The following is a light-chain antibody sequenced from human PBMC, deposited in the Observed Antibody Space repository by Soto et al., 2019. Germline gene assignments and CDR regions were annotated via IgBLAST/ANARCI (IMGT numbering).Light chain of an antibody. CDR2: WAS. J-gene: IGKJ1*01. CDR1: QSVIHTSNNKSY. V-gene: IGKV4-1*01. Sequence: DIAMTQSPDSLAVSLVERATINCKSSQSVIHTSNNKSYLAWYQQKAGQPPELLLYWASTRATGIPARFSGSGSGTEFTLTISSLQSEDFAVYYCQQYNNWPQTFGQGTKVDI. CDR3: QQYNNWPQT.